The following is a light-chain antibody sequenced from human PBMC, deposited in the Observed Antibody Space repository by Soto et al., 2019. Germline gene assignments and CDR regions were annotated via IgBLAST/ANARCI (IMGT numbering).Light chain of an antibody. V-gene: IGKV3-11*01. J-gene: IGKJ1*01. CDR1: ENVYNY. CDR2: DAS. CDR3: LQRSDWPRT. Sequence: EIVLTQSPATLSLSPGERATLSCRASENVYNYLAWYQQIPGQPPRLLIYDASNRAAGVPGRFSGTGSGTDFTLTISSLEPEDFAVYYCLQRSDWPRTLGQGTKVDIK.